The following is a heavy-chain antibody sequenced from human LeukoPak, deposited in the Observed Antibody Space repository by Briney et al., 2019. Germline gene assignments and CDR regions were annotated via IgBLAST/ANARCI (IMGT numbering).Heavy chain of an antibody. CDR3: ARDLSWGAGSACMDV. Sequence: GGSLRLSCAASGFTFSDYYMSWIRQAPGKGLEWVSYISSSGSTIYYADSVKGRFTISRDNAKNSLYLQMNSLRAEDTAVYYCARDLSWGAGSACMDVWGKGTTVTVSS. V-gene: IGHV3-11*04. J-gene: IGHJ6*03. CDR2: ISSSGSTI. CDR1: GFTFSDYY. D-gene: IGHD3-10*01.